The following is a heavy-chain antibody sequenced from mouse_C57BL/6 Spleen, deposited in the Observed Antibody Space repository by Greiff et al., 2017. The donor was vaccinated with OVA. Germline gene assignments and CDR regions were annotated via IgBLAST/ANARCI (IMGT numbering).Heavy chain of an antibody. Sequence: ESGPGLVKPSQSLSLTCSVTGYSITSCYYWNWIRQPPGNQLEWMGFIRYDGSNNYNPSLKNRISFTLDTSKNQFFLKLNSVTTEDTATYYCARQLLGEIYYAMDYWGQGTSVTVAS. V-gene: IGHV3-6*01. CDR3: ARQLLGEIYYAMDY. D-gene: IGHD1-1*01. CDR2: IRYDGSN. J-gene: IGHJ4*01. CDR1: GYSITSCYY.